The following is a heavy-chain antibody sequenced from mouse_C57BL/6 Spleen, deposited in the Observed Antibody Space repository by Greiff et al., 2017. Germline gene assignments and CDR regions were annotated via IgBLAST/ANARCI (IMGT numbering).Heavy chain of an antibody. CDR2: IDPSDSYT. D-gene: IGHD1-3*01. J-gene: IGHJ3*01. Sequence: VQLQQSGAELVMPGASVKLSCKASGYTFTSYWMHWVKQRPGQGLEWIGEIDPSDSYTNYNQKFKGKSTLTVDKSSSTAYMQLSSLTSEDSAVYYCARGSSSWFAYWGQGTLVTVSA. CDR3: ARGSSSWFAY. V-gene: IGHV1-69*01. CDR1: GYTFTSYW.